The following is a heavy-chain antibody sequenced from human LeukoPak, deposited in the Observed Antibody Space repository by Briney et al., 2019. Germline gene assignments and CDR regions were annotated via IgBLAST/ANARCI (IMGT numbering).Heavy chain of an antibody. CDR2: ISWDGGST. CDR3: AKDGASSGYYPDY. D-gene: IGHD3-22*01. J-gene: IGHJ4*02. Sequence: GGSLRLSCAASGFTFDDYAMHWVRQAPGKGLEWISLISWDGGSTYYADSVKGRFTISRDNSKNSLYLQMNSLRAEDTALYYCAKDGASSGYYPDYWGQGTLVTVSS. V-gene: IGHV3-43D*03. CDR1: GFTFDDYA.